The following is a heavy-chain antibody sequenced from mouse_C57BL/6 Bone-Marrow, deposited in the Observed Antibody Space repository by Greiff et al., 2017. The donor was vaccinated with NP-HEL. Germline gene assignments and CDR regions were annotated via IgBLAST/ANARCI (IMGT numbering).Heavy chain of an antibody. CDR3: AREAYGNYEGWYFDV. V-gene: IGHV1-78*01. CDR1: GYTFTDHT. J-gene: IGHJ1*03. CDR2: IYPRDGST. D-gene: IGHD2-1*01. Sequence: QVQLQQSDAELVKPGASVKISCKVSGYTFTDHTIHWMKQRPEQGLEWIGYIYPRDGSTKYNEKFKGKATLTADKSSSTAYMQLNSLTSEDSAVYFCAREAYGNYEGWYFDVWGTGTTVTVSS.